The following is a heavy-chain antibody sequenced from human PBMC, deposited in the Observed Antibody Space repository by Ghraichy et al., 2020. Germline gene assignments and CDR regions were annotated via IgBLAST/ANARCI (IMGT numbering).Heavy chain of an antibody. CDR1: GYTFTSYY. CDR2: INPSGGST. D-gene: IGHD6-19*01. CDR3: ARARIAVAGSRGGEYYYYYGMDV. V-gene: IGHV1-46*03. Sequence: ASVKVSCKASGYTFTSYYMHWVRQAPGQGLEWMGIINPSGGSTSYAQKFQGRVTMTRDTSTSTVYMELSSLRSEDTAVYYCARARIAVAGSRGGEYYYYYGMDVWGQGTTVTVSS. J-gene: IGHJ6*02.